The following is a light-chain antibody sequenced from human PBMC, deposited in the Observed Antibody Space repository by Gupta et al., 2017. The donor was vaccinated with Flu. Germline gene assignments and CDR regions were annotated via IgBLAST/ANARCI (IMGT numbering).Light chain of an antibody. Sequence: DVVMTQSPLSLSVTVGQPASISCRSSQSLVHSDGNTYLHWFQQRPGQSPRRLIYKISNRDSGVPDRFSGSGSGTEYTLEISRVEAEDFGIYYCMHDGNWPWTFGQGTKVEIK. CDR3: MHDGNWPWT. CDR2: KIS. CDR1: QSLVHSDGNTY. V-gene: IGKV2-30*02. J-gene: IGKJ1*01.